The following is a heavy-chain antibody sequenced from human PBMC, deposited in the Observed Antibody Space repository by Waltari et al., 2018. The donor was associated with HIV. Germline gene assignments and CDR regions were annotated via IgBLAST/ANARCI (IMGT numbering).Heavy chain of an antibody. Sequence: QVQLVKSGGGLVKPGGSLRLSWGDSGFTFRDYYMSWIRQAPGKGLELVSYISSSGGTTYYADSVQGRFTISRNNADNSLFLQMDRLRAEDSALYYCARVAYDISGYYLDYWGQGSLVAVSS. CDR3: ARVAYDISGYYLDY. V-gene: IGHV3-11*01. D-gene: IGHD3-22*01. CDR1: GFTFRDYY. J-gene: IGHJ4*02. CDR2: ISSSGGTT.